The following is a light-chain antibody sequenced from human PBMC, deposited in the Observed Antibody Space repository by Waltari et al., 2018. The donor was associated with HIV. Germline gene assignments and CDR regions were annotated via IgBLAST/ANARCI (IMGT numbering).Light chain of an antibody. CDR2: GAS. Sequence: DIQVTQSPSSLSASVGDRVTIICRTSENINTFLNWFQQKPGKIPRLLIYGASRLESGVPSRFSGTWSGTDFTLTIDNLQVEDFATYYCLQTDSMPLTFGPGTKVD. CDR1: ENINTF. J-gene: IGKJ3*01. CDR3: LQTDSMPLT. V-gene: IGKV1-39*01.